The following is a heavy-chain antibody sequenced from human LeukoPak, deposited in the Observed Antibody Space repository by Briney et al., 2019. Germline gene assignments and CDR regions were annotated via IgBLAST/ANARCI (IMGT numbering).Heavy chain of an antibody. CDR3: ARLFGWLQPSNCYHYYMDV. V-gene: IGHV4-4*09. CDR1: GGSISSYY. J-gene: IGHJ6*03. D-gene: IGHD5-24*01. Sequence: SETLSLTRTVSGGSISSYYWTWIRQPPGKGLEWTGYISTSGTTNYNPSLESRLIISMDTSKNQFSLKLTSVTAADTAVYYCARLFGWLQPSNCYHYYMDVWGRGTTVTVSS. CDR2: ISTSGTT.